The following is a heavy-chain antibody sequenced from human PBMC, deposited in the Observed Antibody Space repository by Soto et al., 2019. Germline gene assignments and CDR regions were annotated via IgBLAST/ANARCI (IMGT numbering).Heavy chain of an antibody. V-gene: IGHV4-34*01. Sequence: SETLSLTCAVYGGSFSGYYWSCIRQPPGKGLEWIGEINHSGSTKYNPSLKSRLTISVDTSKNPFSLKLSSVTAADTAVYYCASGQGGYSSGYCYYYGLDVWGQGPTVTVSS. D-gene: IGHD6-19*01. J-gene: IGHJ6*02. CDR2: INHSGST. CDR3: ASGQGGYSSGYCYYYGLDV. CDR1: GGSFSGYY.